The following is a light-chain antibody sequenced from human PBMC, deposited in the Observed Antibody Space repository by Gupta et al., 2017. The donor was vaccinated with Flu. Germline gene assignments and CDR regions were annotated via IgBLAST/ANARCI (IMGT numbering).Light chain of an antibody. Sequence: DVQMTQSPSTLSASVGDRVTITCRASQGISTWLAWYQQKPGQAPKLLIYKTSTLESGVSSRFSGSGSGTEFTLTSSSLQPDDFATYYCQNDNCYSTFGHGTKVDFK. CDR1: QGISTW. J-gene: IGKJ3*01. CDR3: QNDNCYST. CDR2: KTS. V-gene: IGKV1-5*03.